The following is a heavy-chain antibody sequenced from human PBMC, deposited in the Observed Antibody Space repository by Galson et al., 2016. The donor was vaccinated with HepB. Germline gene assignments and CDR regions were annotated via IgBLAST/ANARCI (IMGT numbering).Heavy chain of an antibody. CDR3: VRGVADRTLYFDN. V-gene: IGHV4-39*07. D-gene: IGHD2-15*01. J-gene: IGHJ4*02. CDR2: IYWSGSS. Sequence: SETLSLTCSVSGGSISSSPYYWGWIRQPPGKGLEWIGSIYWSGSSYYNPSLKSRVTISVDTSKNQFSLRLSSVTAADTAVYFCVRGVADRTLYFDNWGRGTLVSVSS. CDR1: GGSISSSPYY.